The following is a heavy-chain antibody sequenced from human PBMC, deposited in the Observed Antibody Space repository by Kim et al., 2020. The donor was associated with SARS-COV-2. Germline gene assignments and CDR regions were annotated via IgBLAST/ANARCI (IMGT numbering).Heavy chain of an antibody. CDR1: GFTFSDHY. CDR3: ARIIVMVVGGTDYFGMDV. D-gene: IGHD2-15*01. J-gene: IGHJ6*02. CDR2: IRKKVNGYTT. V-gene: IGHV3-72*01. Sequence: GGSLRLSCAACGFTFSDHYMDWVRQGPGKGLEWVGRIRKKVNGYTTEYAASVKGRFTISRDDSKTSLYLQMDSLRTEDTAVYYCARIIVMVVGGTDYFGMDVWGQGTTVTFSS.